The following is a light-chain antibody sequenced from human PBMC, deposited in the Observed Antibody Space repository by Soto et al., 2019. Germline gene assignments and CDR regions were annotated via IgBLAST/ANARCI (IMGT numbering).Light chain of an antibody. V-gene: IGKV1-9*01. CDR1: QGINNY. CDR3: QQLNSYPVT. CDR2: IAS. Sequence: DIPLTQSPSFLSASVGDRVTITCRASQGINNYLAWYQQKPGKAPKLLIYIASTLQSGVPSRFSGSASGTEFTLTIDSLQPDDFASYYCQQLNSYPVTFGPGTKVDIK. J-gene: IGKJ3*01.